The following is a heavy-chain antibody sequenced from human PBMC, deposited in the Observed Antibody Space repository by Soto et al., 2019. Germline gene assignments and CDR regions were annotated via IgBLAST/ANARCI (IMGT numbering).Heavy chain of an antibody. Sequence: HPGGSLRLSCAASGFTFDDYTMHWVRQAPGKGLEWVSLISWDGGSTYYADSVKGRSTISRDNSKNSLYLQMNSLRTEDTALYYCAKDYIPPGLSFFGLSPPSYGMDVWGQGTTVTVSS. V-gene: IGHV3-43*01. J-gene: IGHJ6*02. D-gene: IGHD2-21*01. CDR3: AKDYIPPGLSFFGLSPPSYGMDV. CDR1: GFTFDDYT. CDR2: ISWDGGST.